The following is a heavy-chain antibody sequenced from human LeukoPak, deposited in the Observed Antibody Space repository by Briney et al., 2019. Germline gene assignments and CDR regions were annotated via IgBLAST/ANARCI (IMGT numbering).Heavy chain of an antibody. CDR2: IIPIFGTA. CDR3: ARDLAGGSYYYYYGMDV. D-gene: IGHD1-26*01. V-gene: IGHV1-69*13. Sequence: GASVKVSCKASGGTFSSYVISWVRQAPGQGLEWMGGIIPIFGTANYAQKFQGRVMITADESTGTAYMELSSLRSEDTAVYYCARDLAGGSYYYYYGMDVWGQGTTVTVSS. J-gene: IGHJ6*02. CDR1: GGTFSSYV.